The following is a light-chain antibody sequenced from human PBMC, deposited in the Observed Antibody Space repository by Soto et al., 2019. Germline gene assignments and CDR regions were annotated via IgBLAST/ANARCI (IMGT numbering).Light chain of an antibody. V-gene: IGLV2-18*02. CDR2: EVS. Sequence: QSALTQPPSVSGSPGQSVTISCTGTSSDVGSYNRVSWYQQPPGTAPKLMIYEVSNRPSGVPERFSGSKSGNTASLTISGLQAEDEADYYCSSYTSSSTSNVFGTGTKVTVL. J-gene: IGLJ1*01. CDR1: SSDVGSYNR. CDR3: SSYTSSSTSNV.